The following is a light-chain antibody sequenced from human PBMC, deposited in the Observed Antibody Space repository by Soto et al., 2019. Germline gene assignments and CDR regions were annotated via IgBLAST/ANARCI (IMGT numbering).Light chain of an antibody. CDR2: LNSDGSH. CDR1: SGHSSYA. V-gene: IGLV4-69*01. J-gene: IGLJ2*01. Sequence: QPVLTQSPSASASLGASVKLTCTLSSGHSSYAIAWHQQQPEKGPRYLMKLNSDGSHSKGDGIPDRFSGSSSGAERYLTISSLQSEDEADYYCQTWGTGVVFGGGTKRTV. CDR3: QTWGTGVV.